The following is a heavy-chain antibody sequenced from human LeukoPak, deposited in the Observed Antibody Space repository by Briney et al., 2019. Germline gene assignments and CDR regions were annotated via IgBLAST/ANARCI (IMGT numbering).Heavy chain of an antibody. CDR1: GGSISSYY. CDR3: ARDQSFGIVGVGFDP. Sequence: PSETLSLTCTVSGGSISSYYWSWIRQPAGKGLEWIGRIYTSGSTNYNPSLKSRVTISVDTSKNQFSLKLSSVTAADTAVYYCARDQSFGIVGVGFDPWGQGTLVTVSS. J-gene: IGHJ5*02. D-gene: IGHD1-26*01. V-gene: IGHV4-4*07. CDR2: IYTSGST.